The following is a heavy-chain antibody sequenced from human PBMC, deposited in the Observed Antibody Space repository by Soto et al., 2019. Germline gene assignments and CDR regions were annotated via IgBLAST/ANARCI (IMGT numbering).Heavy chain of an antibody. D-gene: IGHD3-22*01. CDR2: ISGSGGST. CDR3: AKEGYYDSSGYYYFDY. Sequence: GGSLRLSCAASGFTFSSYAMSWVRQAPGKGLEWVSAISGSGGSTYYADSVKGRFTISRDNSKNTLYLQMNSLRAEDTAVYYCAKEGYYDSSGYYYFDYWGQGTLVTVSS. CDR1: GFTFSSYA. V-gene: IGHV3-23*01. J-gene: IGHJ4*02.